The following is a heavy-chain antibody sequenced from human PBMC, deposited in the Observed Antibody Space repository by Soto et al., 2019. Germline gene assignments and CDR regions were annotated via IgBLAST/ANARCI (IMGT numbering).Heavy chain of an antibody. CDR1: GFTFSSYW. J-gene: IGHJ6*02. CDR3: ARSPEPLAGGAYFGMDV. Sequence: GGSLRLSCAASGFTFSSYWMSWVRQAPGKGLEWVANIKQDGSEKYYVDSVKGRFTISRDNAKNSLYLQMNSLRAEDTAVYYCARSPEPLAGGAYFGMDVWGQGTTVTVSS. D-gene: IGHD6-13*01. V-gene: IGHV3-7*05. CDR2: IKQDGSEK.